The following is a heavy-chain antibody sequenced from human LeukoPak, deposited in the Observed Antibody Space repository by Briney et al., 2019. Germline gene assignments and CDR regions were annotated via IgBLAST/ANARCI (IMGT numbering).Heavy chain of an antibody. CDR3: PPPPFHS. CDR2: VSFGGDLK. Sequence: WXXQAPGKGPEWVAFVSFGGDLKFYADSVKGRFTISRDNTENTVYMKMNSLRAEETAVYFSPPPPFHSWGQGTLVSLSS. V-gene: IGHV3-30*01. J-gene: IGHJ5*01.